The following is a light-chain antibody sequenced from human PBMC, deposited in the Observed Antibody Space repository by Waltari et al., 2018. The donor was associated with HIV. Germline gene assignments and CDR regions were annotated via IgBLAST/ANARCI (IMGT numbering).Light chain of an antibody. Sequence: QSVLTQPPSVSGAPGQRVTISCTGSSSNIGAGSDVHWYQQLPGTAPKLLSYDTNNRPSGVPDRFSGSKSGTSASLAITGLQAEEEADYYCQSYDSGLRVFGGGTKLTVL. CDR3: QSYDSGLRV. V-gene: IGLV1-40*01. CDR2: DTN. CDR1: SSNIGAGSD. J-gene: IGLJ3*02.